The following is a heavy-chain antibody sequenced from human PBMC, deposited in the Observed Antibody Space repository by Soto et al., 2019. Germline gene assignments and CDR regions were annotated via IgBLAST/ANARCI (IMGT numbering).Heavy chain of an antibody. V-gene: IGHV1-46*03. CDR1: GYTFTSYY. D-gene: IGHD6-19*01. J-gene: IGHJ3*02. CDR2: INPSGGST. Sequence: ASVKVSCKASGYTFTSYYMRWVRQAPGQGLEWMGIINPSGGSTSYAQKFQGRVTMTRDTSTSTVYMELSSLRSEDTAVYYCARALSARDAFDIWGQGTMVTVSS. CDR3: ARALSARDAFDI.